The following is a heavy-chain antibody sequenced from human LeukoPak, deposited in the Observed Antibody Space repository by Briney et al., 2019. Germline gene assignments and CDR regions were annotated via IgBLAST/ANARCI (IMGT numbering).Heavy chain of an antibody. D-gene: IGHD6-6*01. V-gene: IGHV4-39*07. CDR3: ARESSSSPDY. CDR2: IYYSGTT. J-gene: IGHJ4*02. Sequence: WLRQPPGRGLEWIGSIYYSGTTYYKPSLRSRVTISVDTSKNQFYLRLTSVPAADSAMYYCARESSSSPDYWGQGTLVTVSS.